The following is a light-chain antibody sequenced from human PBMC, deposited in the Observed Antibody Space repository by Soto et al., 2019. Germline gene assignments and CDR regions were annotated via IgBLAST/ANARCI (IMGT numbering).Light chain of an antibody. J-gene: IGKJ5*01. CDR3: QQRNSWPPTFT. CDR1: QSVTTSY. V-gene: IGKV3D-20*02. Sequence: EIVLTQSPGTLSLSPGERATLSCRTSQSVTTSYLAWYQQKPGQAPRPLIYGTSNRATGIPDRFSGSGSATDFTLTISRLEPEDFAVYYCQQRNSWPPTFTFGQGTRLENK. CDR2: GTS.